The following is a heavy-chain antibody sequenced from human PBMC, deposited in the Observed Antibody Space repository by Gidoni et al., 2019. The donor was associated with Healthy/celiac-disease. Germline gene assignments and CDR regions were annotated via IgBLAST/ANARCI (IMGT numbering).Heavy chain of an antibody. V-gene: IGHV3-23*01. D-gene: IGHD6-19*01. CDR3: AKRRATYSSGWDFDY. CDR2: ISGSGGST. J-gene: IGHJ4*02. Sequence: EVQLLESGGGLVHPWGSLRLSCAASGFTFSSDAMSWVRQAPGKGLEWVSAISGSGGSTYYADPVKGRFTISRDNSKNTLYLQMNSLRAEDTAVYYCAKRRATYSSGWDFDYWGQGTLVTVSS. CDR1: GFTFSSDA.